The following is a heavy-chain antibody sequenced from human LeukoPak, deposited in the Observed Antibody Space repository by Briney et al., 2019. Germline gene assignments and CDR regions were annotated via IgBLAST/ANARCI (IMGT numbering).Heavy chain of an antibody. D-gene: IGHD3-10*01. CDR3: ARANYYGSGKKDLDY. Sequence: ASVKVSCKASGYTFTTYDINWVRQATGQGLEWMGWMNPNSGNTGYAQKLQGRVTMTRNTSMSTAYMEINSLRSEDTAVYYCARANYYGSGKKDLDYWGQGTLVTVSS. J-gene: IGHJ4*02. CDR1: GYTFTTYD. CDR2: MNPNSGNT. V-gene: IGHV1-8*01.